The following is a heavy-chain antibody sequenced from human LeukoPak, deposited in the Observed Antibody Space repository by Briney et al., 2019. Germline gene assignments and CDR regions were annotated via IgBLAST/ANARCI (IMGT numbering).Heavy chain of an antibody. J-gene: IGHJ4*02. CDR1: GGSISAYY. D-gene: IGHD6-6*01. V-gene: IGHV4-59*01. CDR2: IHYSGTT. Sequence: PSETLSLTCTVSGGSISAYYWSWIRQPPGKGLKWIGYIHYSGTTNYYPSLKSRVTIALDTSKNQFSLKLNSVTAADTAVYYCARFGTSSSRFFDQWGQGTLVTVSS. CDR3: ARFGTSSSRFFDQ.